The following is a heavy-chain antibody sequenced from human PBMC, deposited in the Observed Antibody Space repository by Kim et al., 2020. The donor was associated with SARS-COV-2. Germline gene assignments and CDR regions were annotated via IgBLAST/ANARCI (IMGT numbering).Heavy chain of an antibody. CDR2: ISSSSHT. D-gene: IGHD5-12*01. CDR3: ARDRDGYNSFDY. CDR1: GFTFSDYY. V-gene: IGHV3-11*06. J-gene: IGHJ4*02. Sequence: GGSLRLSCEASGFTFSDYYMTWIRQAPGQGLEWISYISSSSHTSYADSVKGRFTISRDNAKKSLYLQMNSLRAEDTAVYYCARDRDGYNSFDYWGQGTLVTVSS.